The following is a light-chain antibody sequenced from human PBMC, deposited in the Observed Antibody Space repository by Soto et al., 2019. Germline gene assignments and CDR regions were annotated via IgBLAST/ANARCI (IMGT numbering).Light chain of an antibody. CDR1: QSVSSN. CDR3: QQYNNWPQT. CDR2: VPS. V-gene: IGKV3-15*01. Sequence: EIVMTQSPATLSLSPGERATLSCGASQSVSSNLAWYQQKPGQPPRLLIYVPSTRATGLPARFSGSGSGTEFTLTISSLQSEDFAVYCCQQYNNWPQTFGQGTKLEIK. J-gene: IGKJ2*01.